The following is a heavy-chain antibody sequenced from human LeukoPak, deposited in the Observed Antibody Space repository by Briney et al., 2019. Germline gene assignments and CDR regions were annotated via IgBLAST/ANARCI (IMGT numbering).Heavy chain of an antibody. CDR1: GGSISSYY. J-gene: IGHJ6*02. CDR2: IYTSGST. CDR3: ARDISNWDETYYYYGMDV. Sequence: SETLSLTCTVSGGSISSYYWSWIRQPAGKGLEWIGRIYTSGSTNYNPSLKSRVTMSVDTSKNQVSLNLSSVTAEHTAVYYCARDISNWDETYYYYGMDVWGQGTTVTVSS. V-gene: IGHV4-4*07. D-gene: IGHD1-1*01.